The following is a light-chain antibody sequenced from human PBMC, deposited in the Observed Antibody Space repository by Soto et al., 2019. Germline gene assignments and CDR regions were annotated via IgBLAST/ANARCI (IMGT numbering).Light chain of an antibody. J-gene: IGLJ2*01. V-gene: IGLV1-40*01. CDR1: GSNIGPTYD. CDR2: GNK. Sequence: QSVLTQPPSVSGAPRQRVTISCTGSGSNIGPTYDVHWYQQLPGTAPKLLIYGNKNRPSGVPDRFSGSKSGTSASLAITGLQAEDEADYYCQSYDSSLSGVLFGGGTQLTVL. CDR3: QSYDSSLSGVL.